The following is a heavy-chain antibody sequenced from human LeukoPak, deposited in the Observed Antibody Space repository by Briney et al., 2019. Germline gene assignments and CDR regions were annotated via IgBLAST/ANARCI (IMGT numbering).Heavy chain of an antibody. CDR3: ARASDYFAVLDS. CDR1: GGSISSYY. CDR2: IYYSGST. V-gene: IGHV4-59*01. J-gene: IGHJ4*02. Sequence: SETLSLTCTVSGGSISSYYWSWIRQPPGKGLEWIGYIYYSGSTNYNPSLKSRVTISVDTSKTQFSLKVSSVTAADTAVYYCARASDYFAVLDSWGQGTLVTVSS. D-gene: IGHD2/OR15-2a*01.